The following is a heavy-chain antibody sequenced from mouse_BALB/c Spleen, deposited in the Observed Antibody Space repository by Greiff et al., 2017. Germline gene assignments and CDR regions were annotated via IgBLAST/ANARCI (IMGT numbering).Heavy chain of an antibody. CDR2: ISSGGSYT. J-gene: IGHJ4*01. Sequence: EVKLVESGGGLVKPGGSLKLSCAASGFTFSSYAMSWVRQSPEKRLEWVAEISSGGSYTYYPDTVTGRFTISRDNAKNTLYLEMSSLRSEDTAMYYCAREDYYGHYYAMDYWGQGTSVTVSS. CDR3: AREDYYGHYYAMDY. V-gene: IGHV5-9-4*01. CDR1: GFTFSSYA. D-gene: IGHD1-2*01.